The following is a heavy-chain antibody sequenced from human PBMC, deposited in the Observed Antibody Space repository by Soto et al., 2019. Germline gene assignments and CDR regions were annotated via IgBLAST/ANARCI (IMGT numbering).Heavy chain of an antibody. J-gene: IGHJ4*02. CDR2: LSGSGGST. CDR3: AKDSGSYYGYFDY. D-gene: IGHD1-26*01. CDR1: GFTFRSYA. Sequence: GGSLRLSFAASGFTFRSYAMSWVRQAPGKGLEWVSALSGSGGSTYYADSVKGRFTISRDNSKNTLYLQMNSLRAEDTAVYYCAKDSGSYYGYFDYWGQGTLVTVSS. V-gene: IGHV3-23*01.